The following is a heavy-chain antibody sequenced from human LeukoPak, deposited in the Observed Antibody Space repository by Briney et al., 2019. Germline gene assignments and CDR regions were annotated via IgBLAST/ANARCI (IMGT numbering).Heavy chain of an antibody. J-gene: IGHJ6*03. CDR3: ARSSCIAAAGTPDFDYCYYYYYMDV. D-gene: IGHD6-13*01. Sequence: ASVKVSCKASGYTFTSYYMHWVRQAPGQGLEWMGIINPSGGSTSYAQKFQGRVTMTRDTSTSTVYMELCSLRSEDTAVYYCARSSCIAAAGTPDFDYCYYYYYMDVWGKGTTVTVSS. V-gene: IGHV1-46*01. CDR2: INPSGGST. CDR1: GYTFTSYY.